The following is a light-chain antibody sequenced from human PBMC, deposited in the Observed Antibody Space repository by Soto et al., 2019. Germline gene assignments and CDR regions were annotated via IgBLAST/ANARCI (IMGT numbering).Light chain of an antibody. V-gene: IGKV3D-7*01. J-gene: IGKJ5*01. Sequence: EIVLTQSPGTLSLSPWERAALSCMASHSVRSNSLAWYQQSPGQAPRLLIYGASTRATGIPARFSGSGSGTDFTLTVSSLQPEDFAIYYCQQDFNLPITFGQGTRLEIK. CDR3: QQDFNLPIT. CDR2: GAS. CDR1: HSVRSNS.